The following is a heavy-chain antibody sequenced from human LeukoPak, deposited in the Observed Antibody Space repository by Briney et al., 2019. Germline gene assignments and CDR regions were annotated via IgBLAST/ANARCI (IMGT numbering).Heavy chain of an antibody. CDR3: ARDKGYDSSSGFDP. D-gene: IGHD6-6*01. J-gene: IGHJ5*02. CDR2: ISSNGGST. V-gene: IGHV3-64*01. CDR1: GGSISSYA. Sequence: ETLSLTCTVSGGSISSYAMHWVRQAPGKGLEYVSAISSNGGSTYYANSVKGRFTISRDNSKNTLYLQMGSLRAEDMAVYYCARDKGYDSSSGFDPWGQGTLVTVSS.